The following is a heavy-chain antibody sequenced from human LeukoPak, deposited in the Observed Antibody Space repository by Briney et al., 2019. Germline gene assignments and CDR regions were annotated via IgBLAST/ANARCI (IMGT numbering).Heavy chain of an antibody. J-gene: IGHJ3*02. CDR1: GFTFINHE. D-gene: IGHD3-3*02. CDR3: PRVSFLEWFRGAFDI. Sequence: PGGSLRLSCAASGFTFINHEMNWVRQAPGKGPEWISSISSSGSTIYYADSVKGRFTISRDNAKNSLYLQMNSLRAEDTAVYYCPRVSFLEWFRGAFDIWGQGTMVTVSS. CDR2: ISSSGSTI. V-gene: IGHV3-48*03.